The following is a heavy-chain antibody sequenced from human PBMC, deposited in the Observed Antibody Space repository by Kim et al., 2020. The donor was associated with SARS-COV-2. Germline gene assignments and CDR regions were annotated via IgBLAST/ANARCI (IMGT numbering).Heavy chain of an antibody. CDR3: ARSGGSSCYDY. V-gene: IGHV3-33*01. J-gene: IGHJ4*02. Sequence: TYYADSVKGRFTTSRDNFKNTLYLQMNSLSADDTAVYYCARSGGSSCYDYWGQGTLVTFSS. CDR2: T. D-gene: IGHD6-13*01.